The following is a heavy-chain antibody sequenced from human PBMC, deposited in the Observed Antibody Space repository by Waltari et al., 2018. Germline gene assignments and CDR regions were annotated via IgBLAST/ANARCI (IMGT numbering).Heavy chain of an antibody. Sequence: QVQLVESGGGVAQPGTSLRLSCAASGFTFSNYDIHWVRQAPGKGLEWVTLIWCVGSGGFYAAAVKVRFAFSRDNSKDTVYLQMNSLRAEDTAVYYCARERSRDPFDIWGQGTMVTVSS. CDR3: ARERSRDPFDI. CDR2: IWCVGSGG. CDR1: GFTFSNYD. J-gene: IGHJ3*02. V-gene: IGHV3-33*01.